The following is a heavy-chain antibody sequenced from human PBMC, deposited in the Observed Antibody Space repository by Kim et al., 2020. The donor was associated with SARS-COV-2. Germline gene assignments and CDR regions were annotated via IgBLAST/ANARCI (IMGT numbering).Heavy chain of an antibody. CDR1: GDSVSSNSAA. J-gene: IGHJ3*02. V-gene: IGHV6-1*01. Sequence: SQTLSLTCAISGDSVSSNSAAWNWIRQSPSRGLEWLGRTYYRSKWYNDYAVSVKSRITINPDTSKNQFSLQLNSVTPEDTAVYYCAREGGGHYYYDSSGYYPVHAFDIWGQGTMVTVSS. CDR2: TYYRSKWYN. D-gene: IGHD3-22*01. CDR3: AREGGGHYYYDSSGYYPVHAFDI.